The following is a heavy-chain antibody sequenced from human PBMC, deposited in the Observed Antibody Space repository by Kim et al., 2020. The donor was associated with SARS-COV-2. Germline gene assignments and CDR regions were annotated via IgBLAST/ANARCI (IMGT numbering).Heavy chain of an antibody. CDR2: IYYSGST. J-gene: IGHJ3*02. D-gene: IGHD1-26*01. Sequence: IYYSGSTYYNPSLKSRVTISVDTSKNQFSLKLSSVTAADTAVYYCASYYDAFDIWGQGTMVTVSS. CDR3: ASYYDAFDI. V-gene: IGHV4-39*01.